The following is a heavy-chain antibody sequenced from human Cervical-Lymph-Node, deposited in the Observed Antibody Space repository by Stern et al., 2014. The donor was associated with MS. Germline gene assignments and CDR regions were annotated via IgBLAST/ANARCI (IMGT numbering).Heavy chain of an antibody. J-gene: IGHJ4*02. D-gene: IGHD2-21*02. Sequence: VHLVESGGGVVQPGRSLRLSCAASGFSFSIYAMHWVRQAPGKGPEWVAVISSDGSIKYYTDSVKGRFTISRDNSKNTLSLQMNSLRVEDTALYYCARDLKVTMDYFDYWGQGTLGTVSS. CDR2: ISSDGSIK. CDR1: GFSFSIYA. V-gene: IGHV3-30-3*01. CDR3: ARDLKVTMDYFDY.